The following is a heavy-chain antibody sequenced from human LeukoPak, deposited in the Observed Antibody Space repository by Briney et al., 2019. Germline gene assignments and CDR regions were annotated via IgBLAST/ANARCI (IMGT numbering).Heavy chain of an antibody. CDR1: GGTFSSYA. CDR2: IIPIFGTA. D-gene: IGHD6-13*01. V-gene: IGHV1-69*06. Sequence: ASVKVSCKASGGTFSSYAISWVRQAPGQGLEWMGGIIPIFGTANYAQKFQGRVTITADKSTSTAYMELSSLRSEDTAVYYCASPSYSSSWYGYYYYYMDVWGKGTTVTVSS. CDR3: ASPSYSSSWYGYYYYYMDV. J-gene: IGHJ6*03.